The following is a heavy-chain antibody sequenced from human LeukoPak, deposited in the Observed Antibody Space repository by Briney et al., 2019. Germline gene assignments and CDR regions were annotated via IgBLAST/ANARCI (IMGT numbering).Heavy chain of an antibody. D-gene: IGHD6-19*01. Sequence: ASVKVSCKASGGTFSSYVISWVRQAPGQGLEWMGRIIPILGAPNYAQKFQGRVTITADESTGTAYMELCSLRSEDTAVYYCARGALTPGPIAVETTHFDYWGQGTPVAVSS. CDR2: IIPILGAP. V-gene: IGHV1-69*13. J-gene: IGHJ4*02. CDR3: ARGALTPGPIAVETTHFDY. CDR1: GGTFSSYV.